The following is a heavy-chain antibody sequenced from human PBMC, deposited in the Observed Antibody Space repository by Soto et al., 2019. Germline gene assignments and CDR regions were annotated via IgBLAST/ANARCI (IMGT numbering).Heavy chain of an antibody. D-gene: IGHD2-15*01. J-gene: IGHJ4*02. CDR2: IDSDGSRI. Sequence: VQLVESGGGLVQPGESLRLSCAASGFTFSNYWMHWVRQAPGKGLVWVSRIDSDGSRITYADFVKGRLTISRDNAKNTVYLHMNSLTAEDTAVYYCVRTSLVVAVATREDFWGQGTLVTVSS. V-gene: IGHV3-74*01. CDR3: VRTSLVVAVATREDF. CDR1: GFTFSNYW.